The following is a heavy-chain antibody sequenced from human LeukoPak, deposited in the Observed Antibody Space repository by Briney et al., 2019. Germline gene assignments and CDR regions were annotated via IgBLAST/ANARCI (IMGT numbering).Heavy chain of an antibody. D-gene: IGHD1-26*01. CDR3: AKLWRGSHPRYFDH. CDR2: ISGSGGST. V-gene: IGHV3-23*01. CDR1: GFTFSSYA. J-gene: IGHJ4*02. Sequence: GGSLRLSCAASGFTFSSYAMGWVRQAPGKGLEWVSAISGSGGSTYYADSVRGRFTISRDNFKDTVYLQMNSLRAEDTAVYYCAKLWRGSHPRYFDHWGQGTLVTVSS.